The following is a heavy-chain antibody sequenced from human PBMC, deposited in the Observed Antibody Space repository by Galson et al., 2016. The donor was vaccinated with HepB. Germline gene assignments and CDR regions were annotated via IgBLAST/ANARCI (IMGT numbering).Heavy chain of an antibody. CDR1: GVTFSGYG. CDR3: AKGWSGPDS. J-gene: IGHJ4*02. V-gene: IGHV3-23*01. D-gene: IGHD3-3*01. CDR2: ISSTSHST. Sequence: SLRLSCAASGVTFSGYGMNWVRQAPGKGLEWVSAISSTSHSTYYADSVKGRFTISRDNAKNTLFLQMDSLKIDDTAVYYCAKGWSGPDSWGQGTLGTVAS.